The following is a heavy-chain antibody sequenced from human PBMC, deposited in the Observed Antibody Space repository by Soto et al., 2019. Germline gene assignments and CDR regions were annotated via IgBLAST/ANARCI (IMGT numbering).Heavy chain of an antibody. D-gene: IGHD3-10*01. CDR3: ARDRGVSSGRATNYYYYYYMDV. V-gene: IGHV1-69*08. Sequence: QVQLVQSGAEVQKPGSSVKVSCKASGGTFSSYTISWVRQAPGQGLEWMGRIIPILGIANYAQKFQGRVTITADKSTSTAYMELSSLRSEDTAVYYCARDRGVSSGRATNYYYYYYMDVWGKGTTVTVSS. J-gene: IGHJ6*03. CDR1: GGTFSSYT. CDR2: IIPILGIA.